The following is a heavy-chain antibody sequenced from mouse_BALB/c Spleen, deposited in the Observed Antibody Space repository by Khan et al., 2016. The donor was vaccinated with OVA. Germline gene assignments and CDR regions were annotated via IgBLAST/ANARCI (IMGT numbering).Heavy chain of an antibody. CDR2: IYPGSGTT. CDR1: GYTFTDYI. J-gene: IGHJ2*01. V-gene: IGHV1-81*01. Sequence: QVQLQQSGPELVKPGASVKMSCKASGYTFTDYIISWVKQRTGQGLEWIGEIYPGSGTTYYNEKFKGKATLTADKSSNTAYIPISSLTSEDSAIYFCARDETTVADYWGQGTTLTVSS. CDR3: ARDETTVADY. D-gene: IGHD2-13*01.